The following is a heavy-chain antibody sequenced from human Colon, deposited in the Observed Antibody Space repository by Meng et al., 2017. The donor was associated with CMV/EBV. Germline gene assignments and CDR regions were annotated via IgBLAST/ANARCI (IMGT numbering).Heavy chain of an antibody. CDR1: GLSVSSNY. CDR2: IYVDGST. V-gene: IGHV3-53*01. D-gene: IGHD3-16*01. CDR3: ARDLGGGDYFDY. J-gene: IGHJ4*02. Sequence: HLEAAGGGLLQPGGSMRLSCAASGLSVSSNYMSWVRQAPGKGLEWVSVIYVDGSTYYAESVRGRFTISRDSSTNTVHLHLNSLRDDDSAVYYCARDLGGGDYFDYWGQGTLVTVSS.